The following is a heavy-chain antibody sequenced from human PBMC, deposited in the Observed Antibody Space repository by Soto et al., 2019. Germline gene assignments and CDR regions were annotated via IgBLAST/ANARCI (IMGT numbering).Heavy chain of an antibody. V-gene: IGHV1-69*02. D-gene: IGHD6-13*01. CDR2: ILPMFDRT. CDR1: GGTFSTYT. J-gene: IGHJ3*02. Sequence: QGQLVHSGAEVKKPGSSVKVSCKASGGTFSTYTVFWLLQAPGQGLEWMGRILPMFDRTNNAQRFQGRVTRTADNATSTAYLELTSRRSEDTAVYYCSLGSWSAQTFDIWGRGTMVTVAS. CDR3: SLGSWSAQTFDI.